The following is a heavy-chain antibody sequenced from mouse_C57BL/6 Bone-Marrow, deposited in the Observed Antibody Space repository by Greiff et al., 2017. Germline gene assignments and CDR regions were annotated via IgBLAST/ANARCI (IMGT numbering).Heavy chain of an antibody. V-gene: IGHV1-76*01. CDR2: IYPGSGNT. CDR1: GYTFTDYY. CDR3: AFWYWYFDV. Sequence: QVQLQQSGAELVRPGASVKLSCKASGYTFTDYYINWVKQRPGQGLEWIARIYPGSGNTYYNEKFKGKATLTAEKASSTAYMQLSSLTSEDSAVYFCAFWYWYFDVWGTGTTVTVSS. J-gene: IGHJ1*03.